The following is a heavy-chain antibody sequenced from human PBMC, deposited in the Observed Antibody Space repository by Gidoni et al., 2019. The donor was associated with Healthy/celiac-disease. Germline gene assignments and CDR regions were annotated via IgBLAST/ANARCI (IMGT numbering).Heavy chain of an antibody. V-gene: IGHV4-39*01. CDR3: ARLGYYYGSGSLSYYYYGMDV. Sequence: QLQLQESGPGLVKPSETLSLTCTVSGGSISSSSYYWGWIRQPPGKGLEWIGSIYYSGSTYYNPSLKSRVTISVDTSKNQFSLKLSSVTAADTAVYYCARLGYYYGSGSLSYYYYGMDVWGQGTTVTVSS. D-gene: IGHD3-10*01. J-gene: IGHJ6*02. CDR2: IYYSGST. CDR1: GGSISSSSYY.